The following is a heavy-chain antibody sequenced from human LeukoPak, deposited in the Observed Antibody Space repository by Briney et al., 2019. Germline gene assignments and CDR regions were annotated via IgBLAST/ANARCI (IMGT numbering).Heavy chain of an antibody. CDR3: AKDGDPYYYYMDV. D-gene: IGHD7-27*01. J-gene: IGHJ6*03. CDR1: GFTFSSYS. V-gene: IGHV3-21*01. Sequence: GGSLRLSCAASGFTFSSYSMNWVRQAPGKGLEWVSSISSSSSYIYYADSVKGRFTISRDNAKNSLYLQMNSLRAEDTAVYYCAKDGDPYYYYMDVWGNGTTVTVSS. CDR2: ISSSSSYI.